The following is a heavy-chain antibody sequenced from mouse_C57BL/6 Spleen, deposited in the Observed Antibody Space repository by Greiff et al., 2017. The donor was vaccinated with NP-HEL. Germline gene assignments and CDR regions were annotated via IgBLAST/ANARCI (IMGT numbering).Heavy chain of an antibody. CDR2: IDPEDGET. CDR3: ARVVARYFDV. V-gene: IGHV14-2*01. Sequence: VQLQQSGAELVKPGASVKLSCTASGFNIKDYYMHWVKQRTEQGLEWIGRIDPEDGETKYAPTFQGKATITADTSANTAYLQLSSLTSEDTAVYYCARVVARYFDVWGTGTTVTVSS. J-gene: IGHJ1*03. D-gene: IGHD1-1*01. CDR1: GFNIKDYY.